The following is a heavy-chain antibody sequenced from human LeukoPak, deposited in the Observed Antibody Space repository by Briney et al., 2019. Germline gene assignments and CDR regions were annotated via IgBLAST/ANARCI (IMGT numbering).Heavy chain of an antibody. CDR2: IYYSGSTDYGGST. Sequence: SETLSLTCTVSGGSISSDFWSWIRQPPGKGLEWIAYIYYSGSTDYGGSTDYNPSLKSRVTISVDTSKKQFSLKLSSVTAGDTAVYYCARQTMTTADAFDIWGQGTMVTVSS. J-gene: IGHJ3*02. D-gene: IGHD4-17*01. CDR3: ARQTMTTADAFDI. CDR1: GGSISSDF. V-gene: IGHV4-59*08.